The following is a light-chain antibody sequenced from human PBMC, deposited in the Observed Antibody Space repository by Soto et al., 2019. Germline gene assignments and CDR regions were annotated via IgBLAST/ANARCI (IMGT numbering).Light chain of an antibody. V-gene: IGLV2-14*01. CDR2: DVS. CDR3: SSYTSCSTRV. Sequence: QSVLTQPASVSGSPGQSITISCTGTSSDVGGYNYVSWYQQHPGKAPKLMIYDVSNRPSGVSNRFSGSKSGNTASLTISGLQAEDEADYYCSSYTSCSTRVFGGGTKVTVL. CDR1: SSDVGGYNY. J-gene: IGLJ2*01.